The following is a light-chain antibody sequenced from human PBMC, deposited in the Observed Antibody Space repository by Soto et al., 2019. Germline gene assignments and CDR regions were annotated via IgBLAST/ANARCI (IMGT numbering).Light chain of an antibody. CDR2: GAS. J-gene: IGKJ3*01. V-gene: IGKV3-20*01. CDR1: QSVSSSY. CDR3: QHYGSSPLFT. Sequence: EIVLTQSPGTLSLSPGERATLSCRASQSVSSSYLAWYQQKPGQAPRLLIYGASSRATGIPDRFSGSGSGTDFTLTISRLVPEDFAVYYYQHYGSSPLFTFGPGTKVDIK.